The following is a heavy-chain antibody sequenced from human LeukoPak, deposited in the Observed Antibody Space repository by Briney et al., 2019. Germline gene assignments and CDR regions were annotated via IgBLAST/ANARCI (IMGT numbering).Heavy chain of an antibody. CDR1: GFSFSNYA. CDR3: AKNMRGYSYGIDY. V-gene: IGHV3-23*01. Sequence: GGSLRLSCAASGFSFSNYAMTWVRQAPGKGLEWVSAISGSGGSTYYADSVKGRVTISRDNSKNTLYLQMNSLRAEDTAVYYCAKNMRGYSYGIDYWGQGTLVTASS. CDR2: ISGSGGST. D-gene: IGHD5-18*01. J-gene: IGHJ4*02.